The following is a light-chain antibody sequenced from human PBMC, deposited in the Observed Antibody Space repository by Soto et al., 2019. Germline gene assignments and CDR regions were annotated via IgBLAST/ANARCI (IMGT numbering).Light chain of an antibody. Sequence: EILLTQSPDTVSVSPGETATLSCRASQSLSSNLAWYQQKPGQAPRLLIYDASNRATGIPARFSGSGSGTDFTLTISSLEPEDFAVYYCQQRSNWPLTFGGGTKVDIK. J-gene: IGKJ4*01. V-gene: IGKV3-11*01. CDR2: DAS. CDR1: QSLSSN. CDR3: QQRSNWPLT.